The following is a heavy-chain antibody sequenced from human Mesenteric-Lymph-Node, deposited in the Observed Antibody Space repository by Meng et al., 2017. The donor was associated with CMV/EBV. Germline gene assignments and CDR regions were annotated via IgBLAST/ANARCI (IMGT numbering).Heavy chain of an antibody. D-gene: IGHD3-22*01. J-gene: IGHJ5*02. CDR2: IYPGDSDT. Sequence: GESLKISCKGSGYSFTSYWIAWVRQMPGEGLEWVGIIYPGDSDTRYGQSFQGRVTISADKSINTAYLQWSSLKASDTATYYCARLGPYDRSAYNWFDPWGQGTLVTVSS. CDR3: ARLGPYDRSAYNWFDP. V-gene: IGHV5-51*01. CDR1: GYSFTSYW.